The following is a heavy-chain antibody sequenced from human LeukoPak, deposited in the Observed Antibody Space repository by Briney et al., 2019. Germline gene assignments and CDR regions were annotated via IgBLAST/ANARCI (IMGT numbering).Heavy chain of an antibody. J-gene: IGHJ4*02. D-gene: IGHD6-6*01. Sequence: SETLSLTCAVYGGSFSGYYWSWIRQPPGKGLEWIGEINHSGSTNYNPSLKSRVTISVDTSKNQFSLKLSSVTAADTAVYYCARARIAARIRFDYWGQGTLVTVSS. V-gene: IGHV4-34*01. CDR2: INHSGST. CDR1: GGSFSGYY. CDR3: ARARIAARIRFDY.